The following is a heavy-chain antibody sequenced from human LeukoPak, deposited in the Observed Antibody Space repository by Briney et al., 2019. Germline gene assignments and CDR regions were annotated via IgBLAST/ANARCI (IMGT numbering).Heavy chain of an antibody. CDR1: GFTFSSYA. V-gene: IGHV3-23*01. CDR3: AKDQDFWSGYYTN. CDR2: ISGSGGST. J-gene: IGHJ4*02. D-gene: IGHD3-3*01. Sequence: GGSLRLPCAASGFTFSSYAMSWVRQAPGKGLEWVSAISGSGGSTYYADSVKGRFTISRDNSKNTLYLQMNSLRAEDTAVYYCAKDQDFWSGYYTNWGQGTLVTVSS.